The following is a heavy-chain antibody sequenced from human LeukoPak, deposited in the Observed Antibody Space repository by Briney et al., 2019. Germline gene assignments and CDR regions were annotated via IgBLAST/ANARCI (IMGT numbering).Heavy chain of an antibody. J-gene: IGHJ4*02. CDR3: ARDHYDYVWGSHLDY. CDR1: GYTFTGYY. D-gene: IGHD3-16*01. V-gene: IGHV1-46*01. Sequence: ASVKVSCKASGYTFTGYYMHWVRQAPGQGLEWMGIINPSGGSTSYAQKFQGRVTMTRDMSTSTVYMELSSLRSEDTAVYYCARDHYDYVWGSHLDYWGQGTLVTVSS. CDR2: INPSGGST.